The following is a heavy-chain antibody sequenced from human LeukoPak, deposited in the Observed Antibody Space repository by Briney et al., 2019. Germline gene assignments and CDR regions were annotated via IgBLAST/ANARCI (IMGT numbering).Heavy chain of an antibody. Sequence: GGSLRLSCSASGFTFSSYAMHWVRQAPGKGLKYISGISSNGGSTHYADSVKGRFTISRDNSKNTLYLQMSSLRAEDTAVYYCVKDHSSGWFSYFDYWGQGTLVTVSS. J-gene: IGHJ4*02. CDR3: VKDHSSGWFSYFDY. CDR2: ISSNGGST. D-gene: IGHD6-13*01. V-gene: IGHV3-64D*06. CDR1: GFTFSSYA.